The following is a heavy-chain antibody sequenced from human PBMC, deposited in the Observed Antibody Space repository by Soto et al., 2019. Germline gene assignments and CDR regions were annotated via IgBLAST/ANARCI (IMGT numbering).Heavy chain of an antibody. V-gene: IGHV4-30-2*01. D-gene: IGHD3-10*01. CDR2: IYHSGST. Sequence: SETLSLTCAVSGGSISSGGYSWSWIRQPPGKGLEWIGYIYHSGSTYYNPSLNSRVTISVDRSKNQFSLKLSSVTAADTAVYYCARGYYYGSGSYYNVGFFDYWGQGTMVTVSS. J-gene: IGHJ4*02. CDR1: GGSISSGGYS. CDR3: ARGYYYGSGSYYNVGFFDY.